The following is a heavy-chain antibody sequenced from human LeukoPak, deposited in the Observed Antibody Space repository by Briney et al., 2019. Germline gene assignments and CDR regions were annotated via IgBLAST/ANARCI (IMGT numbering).Heavy chain of an antibody. V-gene: IGHV4-4*07. CDR3: ARDGADVYGRAFDY. CDR1: GGSISSYF. J-gene: IGHJ4*02. D-gene: IGHD3-10*01. Sequence: SETLSLTCNVSGGSISSYFWTWIRQPAGKGLEWIWRIHASGTTNYNSSLKSRVSMSVDTSKNQFSLKLTSVTAADTAVYFCARDGADVYGRAFDYWGQGTLVSVSS. CDR2: IHASGTT.